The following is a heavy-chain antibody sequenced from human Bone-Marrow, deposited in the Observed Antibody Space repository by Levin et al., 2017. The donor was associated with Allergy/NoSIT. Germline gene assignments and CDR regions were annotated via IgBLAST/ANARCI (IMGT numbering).Heavy chain of an antibody. Sequence: LRLSCTVSAASITSGDYYCSWIRQSPGKGLEWIVFIYYSGTTYYNPSLESLVSMSVDTSKNQFFLELTSVTAADTALYYCARGPASYYDFFTGSRTDWYFDFWGRGTLVTVS. CDR1: AASITSGDYY. V-gene: IGHV4-30-4*01. D-gene: IGHD3-9*01. CDR3: ARGPASYYDFFTGSRTDWYFDF. CDR2: IYYSGTT. J-gene: IGHJ2*01.